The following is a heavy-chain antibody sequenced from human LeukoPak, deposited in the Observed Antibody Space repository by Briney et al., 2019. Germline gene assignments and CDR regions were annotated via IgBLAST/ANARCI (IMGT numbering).Heavy chain of an antibody. D-gene: IGHD3-22*01. V-gene: IGHV1-8*02. CDR3: ARGPIYYDSKRWFDP. CDR1: GYTFTSYG. CDR2: MNPNRGNT. J-gene: IGHJ5*02. Sequence: ASVKVSCKASGYTFTSYGINWVRQAPGQGLEWMGWMNPNRGNTGYGQKFQGRVTMPRNPSISTAYMELSSLRSEDTAVYYCARGPIYYDSKRWFDPWGQGTLVTVSS.